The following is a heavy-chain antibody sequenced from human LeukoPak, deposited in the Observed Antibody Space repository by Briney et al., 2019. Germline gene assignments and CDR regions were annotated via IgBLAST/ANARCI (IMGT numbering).Heavy chain of an antibody. V-gene: IGHV1-2*02. J-gene: IGHJ4*02. CDR2: INPNTGGT. D-gene: IGHD3/OR15-3a*01. Sequence: GASVKVSCKASGYTFTCYYIHWARQAPGQGLEWMGWINPNTGGTTNAQKFQGRVTMTRDTSISTAYMELSRLTSDDTAVYYCARSTSDWLLLILDYWGQGTLVTVSS. CDR1: GYTFTCYY. CDR3: ARSTSDWLLLILDY.